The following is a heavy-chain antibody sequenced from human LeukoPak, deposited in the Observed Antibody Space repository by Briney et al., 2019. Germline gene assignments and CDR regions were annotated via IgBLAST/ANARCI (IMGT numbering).Heavy chain of an antibody. V-gene: IGHV1-69*05. J-gene: IGHJ5*02. Sequence: ASVKVSCKASGGTFSSYAISWVRQAPGQGLEWMGGIIPIFGTANYAQKFQGRVTITTDESTSTAYMELSSLRSEDTAVYYCARRPAAILNWFDPWGQGTLVTVPS. CDR1: GGTFSSYA. CDR2: IIPIFGTA. D-gene: IGHD2-2*01. CDR3: ARRPAAILNWFDP.